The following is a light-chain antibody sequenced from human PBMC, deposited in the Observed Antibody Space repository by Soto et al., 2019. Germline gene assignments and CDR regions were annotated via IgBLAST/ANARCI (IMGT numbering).Light chain of an antibody. CDR2: GAS. J-gene: IGKJ1*01. V-gene: IGKV3-15*01. CDR1: QSVSSN. Sequence: DIVMTQSPATLSVSAGERATLSCRASQSVSSNLAWYQQKPGQAPRLLIYGASTRATGIPARFSGSGSGTEFTLAFSSLQSEDFAVYYGQQYNNWPRTFGQGTKVEIK. CDR3: QQYNNWPRT.